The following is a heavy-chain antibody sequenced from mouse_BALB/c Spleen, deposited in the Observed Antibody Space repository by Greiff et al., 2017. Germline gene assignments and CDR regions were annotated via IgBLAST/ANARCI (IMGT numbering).Heavy chain of an antibody. CDR1: GYSITSGYY. V-gene: IGHV3-6*02. CDR3: ARGGFYGNYAFAY. Sequence: EVKLQESGPGLVKPSQSLSLTCSVTGYSITSGYYWNWLRQFPGNKLEWMGYISYDGSNNYNPSLKNRISITRDTSKNQFFLKLNSVTTEDTATYYCARGGFYGNYAFAYWGQGTLVTVSA. CDR2: ISYDGSN. J-gene: IGHJ3*01. D-gene: IGHD2-1*01.